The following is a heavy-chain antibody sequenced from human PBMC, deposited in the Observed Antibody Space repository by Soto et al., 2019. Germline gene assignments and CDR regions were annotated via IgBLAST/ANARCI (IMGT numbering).Heavy chain of an antibody. V-gene: IGHV1-69*02. CDR1: GGTFSSYT. CDR2: IIPILGIA. CDR3: AIDYGAGASYYYYYMDV. Sequence: QVQLVQSGAEVKKPGSSVKVSCKASGGTFSSYTISWVRQAPGQGLEWMGRIIPILGIANYAQKFQGRVTITADKSTSTAYMELSSLRSEDTAVYYCAIDYGAGASYYYYYMDVWGKGTTVTVSS. J-gene: IGHJ6*03. D-gene: IGHD4-17*01.